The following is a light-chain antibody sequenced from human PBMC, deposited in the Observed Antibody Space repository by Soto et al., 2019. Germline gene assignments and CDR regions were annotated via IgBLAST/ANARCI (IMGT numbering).Light chain of an antibody. V-gene: IGKV2-28*01. CDR1: LSLLHSNGYNY. CDR2: LGS. J-gene: IGKJ1*01. CDR3: MQALQTLPT. Sequence: DIVMTQSPLSLPVTPGEPASISCRSSLSLLHSNGYNYLDWYLQKPGQSPQLLIYLGSNRSSGVPDRSSGSGSGTDFTLKISRVEAEDNGVYYCMQALQTLPTFGQGTKVDIK.